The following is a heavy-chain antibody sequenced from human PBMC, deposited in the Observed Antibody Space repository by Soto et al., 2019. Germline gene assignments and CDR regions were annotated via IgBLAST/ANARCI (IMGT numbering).Heavy chain of an antibody. CDR2: IYGTGNT. D-gene: IGHD6-13*01. CDR3: RSSSRYSTDV. Sequence: QLQLQESGPGLVKPSETLSLSCTVSGGSITSSFYWGWIRQPPGKGLEWIGSIYGTGNTYYNPSLNGRVTISADTSKNQFSLNLIYVTAADTAVYYCRSSSRYSTDVWGQGATVTVSS. CDR1: GGSITSSFY. J-gene: IGHJ6*02. V-gene: IGHV4-39*01.